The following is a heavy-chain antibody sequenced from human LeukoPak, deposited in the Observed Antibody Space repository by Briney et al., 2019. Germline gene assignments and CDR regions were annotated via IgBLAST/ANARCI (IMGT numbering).Heavy chain of an antibody. V-gene: IGHV4-59*05. J-gene: IGHJ6*02. Sequence: SETLSLTCTVSGGSISSYYWSWIRQPPGKGLEWIGSIYYSGSTYYNPSLKSRVTISVDTSKNQFSLKLSSVTAADTAVYYCARHDYGSGSYYFFADYGMDVWGQGTTVTVSS. CDR3: ARHDYGSGSYYFFADYGMDV. CDR2: IYYSGST. CDR1: GGSISSYY. D-gene: IGHD3-10*01.